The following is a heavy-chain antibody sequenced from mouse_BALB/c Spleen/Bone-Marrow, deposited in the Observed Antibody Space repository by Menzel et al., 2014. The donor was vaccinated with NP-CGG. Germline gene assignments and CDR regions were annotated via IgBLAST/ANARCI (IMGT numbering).Heavy chain of an antibody. Sequence: VMLVESGPELVKPGASVKMSCKASGYTFTDYVISWVKQRTGQGLEWIGEIYPGSGSTYYNEKFKGKATPTADKSSNTAYMQLSSLTSEDSAVYFCARRELRMGNYYAMDYWGQGTSVTVSS. CDR3: ARRELRMGNYYAMDY. CDR1: GYTFTDYV. D-gene: IGHD2-1*01. V-gene: IGHV1-77*01. CDR2: IYPGSGST. J-gene: IGHJ4*01.